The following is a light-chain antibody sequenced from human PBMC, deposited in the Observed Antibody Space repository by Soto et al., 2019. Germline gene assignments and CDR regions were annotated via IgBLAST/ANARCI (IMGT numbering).Light chain of an antibody. J-gene: IGLJ2*01. CDR1: SCNIGAGYD. V-gene: IGLV1-40*01. CDR3: QSYDSSLSGVV. CDR2: GNS. Sequence: QSVLTQPPSVSVAPGQRVTISCTGSSCNIGAGYDVHWYQQLPGTAPKLLIYGNSNRPSGVPDRFSGSKSGTSASLAITGLQAEDEADYYCQSYDSSLSGVVFGGGTKLTVL.